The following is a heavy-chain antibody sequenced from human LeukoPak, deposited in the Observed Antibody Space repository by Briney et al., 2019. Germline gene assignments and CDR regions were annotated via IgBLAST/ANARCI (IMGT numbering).Heavy chain of an antibody. CDR3: ASLLTYSSGWYGGY. D-gene: IGHD6-19*01. CDR2: IKQDGSEK. CDR1: GFTFSSYW. J-gene: IGHJ4*02. V-gene: IGHV3-7*03. Sequence: GGSLRLSCAASGFTFSSYWMSWVRQAPGKGLEWVANIKQDGSEKYYVDSVKGRFTISRDNAKNSLYLHMNSLRAEDTAVYYCASLLTYSSGWYGGYWGQGTLVTVSS.